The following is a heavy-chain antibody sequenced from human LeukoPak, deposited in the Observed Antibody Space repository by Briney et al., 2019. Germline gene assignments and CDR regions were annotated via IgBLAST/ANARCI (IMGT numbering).Heavy chain of an antibody. J-gene: IGHJ4*02. CDR2: IYYSGTT. CDR3: SRLIAEAGVLPFDY. D-gene: IGHD6-19*01. CDR1: GGSISSSSYY. Sequence: SSETLSLTCSVSGGSISSSSYYWGWIRQPPGKGLEWMGSIYYSGTTYYNPSLKSRVTVSVDTSKNQFSLKLSSVTAADTAVYYCSRLIAEAGVLPFDYWGQGTLVTVSP. V-gene: IGHV4-39*01.